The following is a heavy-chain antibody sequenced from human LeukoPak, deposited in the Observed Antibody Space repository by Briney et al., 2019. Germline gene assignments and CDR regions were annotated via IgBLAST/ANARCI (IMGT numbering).Heavy chain of an antibody. CDR2: ISGSGGYT. J-gene: IGHJ4*02. D-gene: IGHD6-6*01. CDR1: GFTFSSYA. Sequence: GSLRLSCAASGFTFSSYAMSWVRQAPGKGLEWVSAISGSGGYTYYADSMKGRFTLSRDSSKNTLYLQMNSLRAEDTAIYYCAKCFGSSSSLFSDYWGQGTLVTVSS. CDR3: AKCFGSSSSLFSDY. V-gene: IGHV3-23*01.